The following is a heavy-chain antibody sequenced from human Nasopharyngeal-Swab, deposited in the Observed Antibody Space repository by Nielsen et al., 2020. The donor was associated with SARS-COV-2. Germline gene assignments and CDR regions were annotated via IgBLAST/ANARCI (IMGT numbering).Heavy chain of an antibody. Sequence: GGSLRLSCEASGFIFNNYGMHWVRQAPGKGLEWVAVIWYDGSDKYYADSVQGRFIISRDNSKNTLYLQMNNLRAEDTAVYFCAKCRRNCLKEEMDVWGQGTTVTVSS. D-gene: IGHD1-7*01. CDR3: AKCRRNCLKEEMDV. V-gene: IGHV3-33*06. CDR2: IWYDGSDK. CDR1: GFIFNNYG. J-gene: IGHJ6*02.